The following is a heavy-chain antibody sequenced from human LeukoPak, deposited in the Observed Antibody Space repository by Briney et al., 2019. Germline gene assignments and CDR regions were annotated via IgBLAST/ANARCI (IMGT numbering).Heavy chain of an antibody. Sequence: ASVKVSCKASGYTFTSYGLSWVRQAPGQGLEWLGWISGYNVNTNYARNLQGRVTMTTDTSTRTAYMELRSLRSDDTAVYYCARVVVGESVVPAAGYFDYWGQGTLVTVSS. CDR1: GYTFTSYG. CDR2: ISGYNVNT. J-gene: IGHJ4*02. D-gene: IGHD2-2*01. CDR3: ARVVVGESVVPAAGYFDY. V-gene: IGHV1-18*01.